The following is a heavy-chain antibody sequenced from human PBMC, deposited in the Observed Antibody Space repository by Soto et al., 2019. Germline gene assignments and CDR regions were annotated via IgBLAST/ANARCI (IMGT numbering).Heavy chain of an antibody. CDR1: GGSFSGYY. J-gene: IGHJ4*02. V-gene: IGHV4-34*01. Sequence: XATLSLTCAVYGGSFSGYYWSWIRQPPGKGLEWIGEINHSGSTNYNPSLKSRVTISVDTSKNQFSLKLSSVTAADTAVYYCARGYYYDSSGYYPYFDYWGQGTLVTVSS. CDR3: ARGYYYDSSGYYPYFDY. CDR2: INHSGST. D-gene: IGHD3-22*01.